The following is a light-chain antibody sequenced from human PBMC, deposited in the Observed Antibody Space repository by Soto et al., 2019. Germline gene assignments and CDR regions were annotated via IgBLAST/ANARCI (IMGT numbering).Light chain of an antibody. V-gene: IGKV3-15*01. Sequence: EVVMTQPPATLSVSPGERATLSCRASESVSRNLAWYQQKPGQAPRLLIYDASTRATGIPDRFSGGGSGTEFTLTISSLQSEDFVVYYCQQYNSWPPITFGQGTRLEI. J-gene: IGKJ5*01. CDR1: ESVSRN. CDR2: DAS. CDR3: QQYNSWPPIT.